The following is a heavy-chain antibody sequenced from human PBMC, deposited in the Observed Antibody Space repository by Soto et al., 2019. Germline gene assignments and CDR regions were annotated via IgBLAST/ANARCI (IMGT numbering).Heavy chain of an antibody. CDR1: GFPFSSYV. Sequence: PGGSLRLSCAASGFPFSSYVMSWVRQAPGKGLEWVSGISGGGSNTFYAGSVKGRFTISRDNSKTTLYLQMNSLRAEDTAVYYCARRPDAFDICGRGTMVTVSS. CDR3: ARRPDAFDI. CDR2: ISGGGSNT. V-gene: IGHV3-23*01. J-gene: IGHJ3*02.